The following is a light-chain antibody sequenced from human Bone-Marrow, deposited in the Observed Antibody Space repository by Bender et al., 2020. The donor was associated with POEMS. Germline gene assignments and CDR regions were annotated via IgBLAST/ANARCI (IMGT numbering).Light chain of an antibody. Sequence: QLVVTQSPSASASLGTSVELTCILSNGHRHYAIAWHRQQPEKGPRYLMKLNSDGSHNKGDGIPDRFSGSSSGAERSLTISSLQSEDEADYYCQTWGTGIHVVFGGGTKLTVL. CDR3: QTWGTGIHVV. CDR1: NGHRHYA. CDR2: LNSDGSH. V-gene: IGLV4-69*01. J-gene: IGLJ2*01.